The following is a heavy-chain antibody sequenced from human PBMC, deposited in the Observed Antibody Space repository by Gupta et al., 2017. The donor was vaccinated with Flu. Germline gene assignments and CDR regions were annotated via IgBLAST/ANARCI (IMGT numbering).Heavy chain of an antibody. D-gene: IGHD2-15*01. CDR2: VNPHSGST. Sequence: VQLVQSGADVGKPGALVKVSCKASGYSFTDYYIHWVRQAPGQGLEWMGRVNPHSGSTNYEHKFQGRVTLAMDTSISTAYMELTRLRSDDTAVYYCARERVCNTDSCYRWFDPWGQGTLVIVAS. J-gene: IGHJ5*02. CDR1: GYSFTDYY. V-gene: IGHV1-2*06. CDR3: ARERVCNTDSCYRWFDP.